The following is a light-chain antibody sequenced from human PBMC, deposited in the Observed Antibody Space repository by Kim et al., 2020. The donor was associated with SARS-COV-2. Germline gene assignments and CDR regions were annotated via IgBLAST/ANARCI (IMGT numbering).Light chain of an antibody. CDR2: VDNDGRH. J-gene: IGLJ2*01. Sequence: QLVLTQSPSASASLGASVKLTCTLSSAHSNYAIAWHQQQPEKGPRYLMKVDNDGRHIKGDGIPDRFSGSSSGAERYLIISSLQSEDEADYYCQTWATGIRVFGGGTKLTVL. CDR1: SAHSNYA. V-gene: IGLV4-69*01. CDR3: QTWATGIRV.